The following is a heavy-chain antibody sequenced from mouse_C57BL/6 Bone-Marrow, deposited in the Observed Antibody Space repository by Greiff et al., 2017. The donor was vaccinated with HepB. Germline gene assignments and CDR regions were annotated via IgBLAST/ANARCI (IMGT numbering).Heavy chain of an antibody. CDR2: IDPETGGT. CDR1: GYTFTDYE. J-gene: IGHJ2*01. Sequence: QVQLQQSGAELVRPGASVTLSCKASGYTFTDYEMHWVKQTPVHGLEWIGAIDPETGGTAYNQKFKGKAILTADKSSSTAYMELRSLTSEDSAVYYCTHYGNLYYFDYWGQGTTLTVSS. D-gene: IGHD2-1*01. V-gene: IGHV1-15*01. CDR3: THYGNLYYFDY.